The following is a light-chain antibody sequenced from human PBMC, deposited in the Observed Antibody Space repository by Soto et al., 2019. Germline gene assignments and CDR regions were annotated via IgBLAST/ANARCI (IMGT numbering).Light chain of an antibody. Sequence: DIQMTQSPSSLSASVGDRVTITCRASQRISSYLNWYQQKPGKAPKLLIYAASSLQSGVPSRFSSSGSVTDLTLTISSLQPEDFATYYCQQSYSAPRTFGQGTKVEIK. V-gene: IGKV1-39*01. J-gene: IGKJ1*01. CDR1: QRISSY. CDR2: AAS. CDR3: QQSYSAPRT.